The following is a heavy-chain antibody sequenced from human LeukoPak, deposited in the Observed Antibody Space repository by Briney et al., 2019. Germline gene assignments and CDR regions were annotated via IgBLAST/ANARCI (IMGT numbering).Heavy chain of an antibody. Sequence: SETLSLTCTVSGGSISSYYWSWIRQPPGKGLEWIGYIYYSVDYSGSTNYNPSLKSRVTISVDTSKHQFSLKLTSVTAADTAVYYCARVGLDSHYYMDVWGKGTTVTVSS. V-gene: IGHV4-59*01. CDR3: ARVGLDSHYYMDV. CDR1: GGSISSYY. CDR2: IYYSVDYSGST. J-gene: IGHJ6*03. D-gene: IGHD3-16*01.